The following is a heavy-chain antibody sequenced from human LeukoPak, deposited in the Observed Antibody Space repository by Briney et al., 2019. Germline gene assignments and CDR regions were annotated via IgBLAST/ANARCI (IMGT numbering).Heavy chain of an antibody. CDR3: ALYSTGWYKGYFDP. CDR2: SKPDGAGT. D-gene: IGHD6-19*01. V-gene: IGHV1-2*02. J-gene: IGHJ5*02. Sequence: ASVKVSCKAFGYTFTSNYMHWVRPAPGQGLEWMGWSKPDGAGTHYAQRFQGRVTMTRDTSISTGYMELSRLKSDDTAIYYCALYSTGWYKGYFDPWGQGSLVTVSS. CDR1: GYTFTSNY.